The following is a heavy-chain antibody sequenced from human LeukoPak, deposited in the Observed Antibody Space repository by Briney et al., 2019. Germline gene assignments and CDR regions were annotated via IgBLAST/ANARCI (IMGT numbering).Heavy chain of an antibody. D-gene: IGHD1-26*01. CDR2: IYYSGST. Sequence: SETLSLTCTVSGGSISSSSYYWGWIRQPPGKGLEWIGSIYYSGSTYYNPSLKSRVTISVDTSKNQFSLKLSSVTAADTAVYYCARGARSGSYYFLRAFDYWGQGTLVTVSS. V-gene: IGHV4-39*01. CDR1: GGSISSSSYY. CDR3: ARGARSGSYYFLRAFDY. J-gene: IGHJ4*02.